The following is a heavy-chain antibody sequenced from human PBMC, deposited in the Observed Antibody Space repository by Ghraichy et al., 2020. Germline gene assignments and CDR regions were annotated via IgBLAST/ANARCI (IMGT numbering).Heavy chain of an antibody. CDR3: ARDHPDYDSSGYYNWFDP. V-gene: IGHV4-30-4*01. CDR1: GGSISSGDYY. D-gene: IGHD3-22*01. Sequence: SQTLSLTCTVSGGSISSGDYYWSWIRQPPGKGLEWIGYIYYSGSTYYNPSLKSRVTISVDTSKNQFSLKLSSVTAADTAVYYCARDHPDYDSSGYYNWFDPWGQGTLVTVSS. CDR2: IYYSGST. J-gene: IGHJ5*02.